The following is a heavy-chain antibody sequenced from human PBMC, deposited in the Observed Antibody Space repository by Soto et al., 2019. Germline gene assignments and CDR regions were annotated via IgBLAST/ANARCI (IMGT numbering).Heavy chain of an antibody. J-gene: IGHJ4*02. CDR2: INAGNGNT. D-gene: IGHD1-26*01. CDR3: AREGSYYSQ. V-gene: IGHV1-3*01. Sequence: ASVKVSCKASGYTFTNYAMHWVRQAPGQRLEWMGWINAGNGNTKYTQKFQGRVIISRDTSTSTAYMELRSLRSDDTAVYYCAREGSYYSQWGQGTLVTVSS. CDR1: GYTFTNYA.